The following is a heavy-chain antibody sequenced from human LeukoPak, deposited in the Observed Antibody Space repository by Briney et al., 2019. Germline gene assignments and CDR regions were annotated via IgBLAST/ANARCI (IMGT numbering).Heavy chain of an antibody. J-gene: IGHJ4*02. V-gene: IGHV3-30*02. CDR1: GFTFSSYG. CDR2: IRYDGSNK. CDR3: AKEGGSYSHYRYYFDY. D-gene: IGHD2-15*01. Sequence: AGRSLRLSCAASGFTFSSYGMHWVRQAPGKGLDWVAFIRYDGSNKYYADSVKGRFTISRDNSKNTLYLQMNSLRAEDTAVYYCAKEGGSYSHYRYYFDYWGQGTLVTVSS.